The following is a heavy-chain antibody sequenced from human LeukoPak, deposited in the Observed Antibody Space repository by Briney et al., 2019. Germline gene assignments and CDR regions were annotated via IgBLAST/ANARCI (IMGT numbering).Heavy chain of an antibody. V-gene: IGHV4-61*02. J-gene: IGHJ6*02. CDR2: IYTSGST. CDR3: ARVRGYSSSSYYYYYGMDV. D-gene: IGHD6-13*01. Sequence: SQTLSLTCTVSGGSISSGSYYWSWIRQPAGKGLEWIGRIYTSGSTNYNPSLKSRVTISVDTSKNQFSLKLSSVTAADTAVYYCARVRGYSSSSYYYYYGMDVWGQGTTVTVSS. CDR1: GGSISSGSYY.